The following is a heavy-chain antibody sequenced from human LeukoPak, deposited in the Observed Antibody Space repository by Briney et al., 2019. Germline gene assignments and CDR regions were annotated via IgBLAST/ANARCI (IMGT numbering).Heavy chain of an antibody. J-gene: IGHJ4*02. D-gene: IGHD2-2*01. CDR1: GGSISSSSYY. V-gene: IGHV4-39*01. CDR2: IYYSGST. CDR3: AGAVVVPAAIYY. Sequence: PSENLSRTCTVSGGSISSSSYYWGWIRQPPGKGLEWIGSIYYSGSTYYNPSLKSRVTISVDTSKNQFSLKLSSVTAADTAVYYCAGAVVVPAAIYYWGQGTLVTVSS.